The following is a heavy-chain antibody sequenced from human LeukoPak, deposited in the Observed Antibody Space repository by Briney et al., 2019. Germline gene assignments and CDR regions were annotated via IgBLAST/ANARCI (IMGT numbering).Heavy chain of an antibody. V-gene: IGHV4-30-4*02. J-gene: IGHJ6*03. Sequence: SETLSLTCTVSGGSISSGDYYWSWIRQPPGKGLEWIGYIYYSGSTYYNPSLNSRVTISVDTSKNLCSLKLSSVTAADTAVYYCARVSNGYYGSGGLDYYYYMDVWGKGTTVTVSS. D-gene: IGHD3-10*01. CDR2: IYYSGST. CDR1: GGSISSGDYY. CDR3: ARVSNGYYGSGGLDYYYYMDV.